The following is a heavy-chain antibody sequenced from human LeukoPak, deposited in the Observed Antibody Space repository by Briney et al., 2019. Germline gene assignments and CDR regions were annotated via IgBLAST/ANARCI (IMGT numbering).Heavy chain of an antibody. CDR2: IIPIFGTA. Sequence: GASVKVSCKASGYTFTSYDINWVRQAPGQGLEWMGGIIPIFGTANYAQKFRGRVTITTDESTSTAYMELSSLRSEDTAVYYCARRYCSGGSCYYFDYWGQGTLVTVSS. CDR1: GYTFTSYD. V-gene: IGHV1-69*05. J-gene: IGHJ4*02. CDR3: ARRYCSGGSCYYFDY. D-gene: IGHD2-15*01.